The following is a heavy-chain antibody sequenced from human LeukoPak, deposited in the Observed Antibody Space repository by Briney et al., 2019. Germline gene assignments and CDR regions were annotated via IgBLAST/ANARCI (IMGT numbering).Heavy chain of an antibody. D-gene: IGHD1-7*01. CDR2: IYTSGST. V-gene: IGHV4-4*07. CDR3: ARERNYGYYYYYMDV. Sequence: SETLSLTCTVSGGSISSYYWSWIRQPAGKGLEWIGRIYTSGSTNYNPSLKSRVTMSVDTSKNQFSLKLSPVTAADTAVYYCARERNYGYYYYYMDVWGKGTTVTVSS. J-gene: IGHJ6*03. CDR1: GGSISSYY.